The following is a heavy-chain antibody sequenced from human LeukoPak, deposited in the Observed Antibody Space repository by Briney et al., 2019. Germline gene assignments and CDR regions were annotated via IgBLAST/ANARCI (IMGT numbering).Heavy chain of an antibody. D-gene: IGHD3-10*01. J-gene: IGHJ6*02. V-gene: IGHV1-2*02. CDR2: INPNSGGT. CDR1: GYTFSGNY. CDR3: AREYGSGTSARYYYYYGMDV. Sequence: ASVKVSCKASGYTFSGNYLHWVRQAPGQGLEWMGWINPNSGGTSYVQNFQGRVTMTRDTSLTTAYMELSRLRSDDTAVYYCAREYGSGTSARYYYYYGMDVWGQGTTVTVSS.